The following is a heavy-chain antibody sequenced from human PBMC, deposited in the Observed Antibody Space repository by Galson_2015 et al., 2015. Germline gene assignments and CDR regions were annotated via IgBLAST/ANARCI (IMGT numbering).Heavy chain of an antibody. CDR2: MSSSGRTI. Sequence: SLRLSCAASGFAFSDYYMTWIRQAPGKGLEWLAYMSSSGRTIYYADSVKGRFTISRDNAKSSLYLQMNSLRAEDTAVYYCARDGPDVDTGVGGGDGDYYGLDVWGQGTTVTVSS. V-gene: IGHV3-11*01. J-gene: IGHJ6*02. D-gene: IGHD5-18*01. CDR1: GFAFSDYY. CDR3: ARDGPDVDTGVGGGDGDYYGLDV.